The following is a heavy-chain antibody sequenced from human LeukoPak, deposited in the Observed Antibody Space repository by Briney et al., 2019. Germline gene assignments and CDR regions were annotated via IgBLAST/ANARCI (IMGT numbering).Heavy chain of an antibody. CDR3: AREFRGVVPAERAIVY. CDR1: GGSISSSNW. J-gene: IGHJ4*02. D-gene: IGHD2-2*01. V-gene: IGHV4-4*02. CDR2: IYHSGST. Sequence: PSETLSLTCAVSGGSISSSNWWSWVRQPPGKGLEWIGEIYHSGSTNYNPSLKSRVTISVDKSKNQFSLKLSSVTAADTAVYYCAREFRGVVPAERAIVYWGQGTLVTVSS.